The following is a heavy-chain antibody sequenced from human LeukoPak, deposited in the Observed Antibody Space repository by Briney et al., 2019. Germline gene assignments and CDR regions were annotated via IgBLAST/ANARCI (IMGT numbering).Heavy chain of an antibody. CDR3: AKVIWYGYSYGSAGY. Sequence: GGSLRLSCAASGFTFSSYAMSWVRQAPGKGLEWVSAISGSGGSTYYADSVKGRFTISRDNSKNTLYLQTNSLRAEDTAVYYCAKVIWYGYSYGSAGYWGQGTLVTVSS. D-gene: IGHD5-18*01. CDR2: ISGSGGST. V-gene: IGHV3-23*01. J-gene: IGHJ4*02. CDR1: GFTFSSYA.